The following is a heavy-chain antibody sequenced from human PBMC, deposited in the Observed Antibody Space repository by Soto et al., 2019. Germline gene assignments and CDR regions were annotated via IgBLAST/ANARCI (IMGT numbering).Heavy chain of an antibody. CDR1: GGSISSGGYY. CDR2: IYYSGRT. J-gene: IGHJ5*02. D-gene: IGHD3-9*01. Sequence: QVQLQESGPGLVKPSQTLSLTCTVSGGSISSGGYYWSWIRQHPGKGLEWIGYIYYSGRTYYNPFLKSRVTRSVDTSKNLFSLKLISVTAADTAVYYCARMVLRYFELPNWFDPWGQGTLVTVSS. CDR3: ARMVLRYFELPNWFDP. V-gene: IGHV4-31*03.